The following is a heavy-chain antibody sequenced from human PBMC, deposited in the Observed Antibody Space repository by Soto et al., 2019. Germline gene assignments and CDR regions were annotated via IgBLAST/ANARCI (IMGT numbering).Heavy chain of an antibody. Sequence: SETLSLTCTVSGGSISSGGYYWSWIRQHPGKGLEWIGYIYYSGSTYYNPSLKSRVTISVDTSKNQFSLKLSSVTAADTAVYYCARAPWNCSSTSCYPPNWFDPWGQGTLVTVSS. D-gene: IGHD2-2*01. CDR3: ARAPWNCSSTSCYPPNWFDP. CDR2: IYYSGST. CDR1: GGSISSGGYY. V-gene: IGHV4-31*03. J-gene: IGHJ5*02.